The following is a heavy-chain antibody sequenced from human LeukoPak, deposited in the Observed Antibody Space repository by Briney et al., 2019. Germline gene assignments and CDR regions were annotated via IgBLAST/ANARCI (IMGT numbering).Heavy chain of an antibody. CDR1: GGSISSSSYY. CDR3: ARDERIFSRSWSPFDY. CDR2: IYYSGST. J-gene: IGHJ4*02. Sequence: SETLSLTCTVSGGSISSSSYYWGWIRQPPGKGLEWIGSIYYSGSTYYNPSLKSRVTISIDTSKNQFSLKLSSVTAADTAVYYCARDERIFSRSWSPFDYWGQGILVTVSS. D-gene: IGHD6-13*01. V-gene: IGHV4-39*07.